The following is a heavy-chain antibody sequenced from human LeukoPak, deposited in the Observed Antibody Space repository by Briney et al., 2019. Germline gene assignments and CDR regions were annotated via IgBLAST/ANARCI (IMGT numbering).Heavy chain of an antibody. Sequence: SETLSLTCAVYRGSFSDNYWSWIRQPPGKGPEWIGEINHSGSTNYNPSLKSRVTISIDTSKNQLSLKLSSVTVADTAVYYCARHRVRRITMVRGVITYYYYYYMDVWGKGTTVTISS. CDR1: RGSFSDNY. CDR3: ARHRVRRITMVRGVITYYYYYYMDV. CDR2: INHSGST. J-gene: IGHJ6*03. V-gene: IGHV4-34*01. D-gene: IGHD3-10*01.